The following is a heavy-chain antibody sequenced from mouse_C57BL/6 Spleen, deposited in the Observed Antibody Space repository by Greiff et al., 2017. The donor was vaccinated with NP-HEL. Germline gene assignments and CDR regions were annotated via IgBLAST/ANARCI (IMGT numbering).Heavy chain of an antibody. Sequence: VQLQQPGAELVKPGASVKLSCKASGYTFTSYWMHWVKQRPGQGLEWIGMIHPNRGSTNYNEKFKSKATLTVDKSSSTAYMQLSSLTSEDSAVYYCARAAQATMDYWGQGTSVTVSS. J-gene: IGHJ4*01. D-gene: IGHD3-2*02. V-gene: IGHV1-64*01. CDR1: GYTFTSYW. CDR3: ARAAQATMDY. CDR2: IHPNRGST.